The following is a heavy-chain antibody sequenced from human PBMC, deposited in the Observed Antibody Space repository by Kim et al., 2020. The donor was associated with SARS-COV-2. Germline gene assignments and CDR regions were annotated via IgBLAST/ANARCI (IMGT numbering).Heavy chain of an antibody. D-gene: IGHD4-17*01. V-gene: IGHV1-69*13. J-gene: IGHJ4*02. CDR3: ARDPGTVTTVTTGDY. CDR2: IIPIFGTA. Sequence: SVKVSCKASGGTFSSYAISWVRQAPGQGLEWMGGIIPIFGTANYAQKFQGRVTITADESTSTAYMELSSLRSEDTAVYYCARDPGTVTTVTTGDYWGQGTLVTVSS. CDR1: GGTFSSYA.